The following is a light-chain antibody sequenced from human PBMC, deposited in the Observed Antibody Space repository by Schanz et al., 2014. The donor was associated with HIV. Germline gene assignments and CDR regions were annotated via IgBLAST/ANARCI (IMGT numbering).Light chain of an antibody. J-gene: IGKJ2*01. CDR3: QQYTKYPPFT. CDR1: QDISNY. V-gene: IGKV1-16*01. Sequence: DIQMTQSPSSLSASVGDRVTITCQASQDISNYLSWFQQKPGKAPKLLIHTASTLQSGVPSRFSGSGSGTEFTLTISSLQPDDLATYYCQQYTKYPPFTFGQGTKLEIK. CDR2: TAS.